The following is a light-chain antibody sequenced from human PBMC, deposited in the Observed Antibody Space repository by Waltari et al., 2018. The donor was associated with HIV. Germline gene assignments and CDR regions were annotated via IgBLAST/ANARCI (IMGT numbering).Light chain of an antibody. J-gene: IGKJ2*02. Sequence: IVLTQSPATLSLSPGERATLSCRASQSISSGYLDWYQQRPGPPPRPRTQGASNRATGVPDMFSGSGSGTGFTLTITGMEPEDVAMYYCQQYGSAPCTFGLGTKLEI. V-gene: IGKV3-20*01. CDR2: GAS. CDR1: QSISSGY. CDR3: QQYGSAPCT.